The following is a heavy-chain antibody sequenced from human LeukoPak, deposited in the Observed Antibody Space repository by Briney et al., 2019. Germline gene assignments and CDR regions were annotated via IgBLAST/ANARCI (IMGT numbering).Heavy chain of an antibody. D-gene: IGHD4-17*01. CDR1: GFTFSSYS. J-gene: IGHJ4*02. Sequence: QPGGSLRLSCAASGFTFSSYSMNWVRQAPGKGLEWVSYISSSSSTIYYADSVKGRFTISRDNAKNSLYLQMNSLRAEDTAVYYCARRTTVKNFDYWGQGTLVTVSS. CDR2: ISSSSSTI. V-gene: IGHV3-48*01. CDR3: ARRTTVKNFDY.